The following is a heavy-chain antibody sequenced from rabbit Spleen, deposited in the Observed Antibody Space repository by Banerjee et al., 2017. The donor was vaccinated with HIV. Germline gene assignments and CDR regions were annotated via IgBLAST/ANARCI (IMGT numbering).Heavy chain of an antibody. CDR3: VRDQAGYAGYGPWYFNL. V-gene: IGHV1S47*01. CDR2: IDPLFGST. CDR1: GFDFSAYG. Sequence: QEQLVESGGGLVQPGGSLKLSCKASGFDFSAYGVSWVRQAPGKGLEWIGYIDPLFGSTYYASWVNGRFTISRHNAQNTLYLQLDSLTAADTATHFCVRDQAGYAGYGPWYFNLWGQGTLVTVS. J-gene: IGHJ4*01. D-gene: IGHD7-1*01.